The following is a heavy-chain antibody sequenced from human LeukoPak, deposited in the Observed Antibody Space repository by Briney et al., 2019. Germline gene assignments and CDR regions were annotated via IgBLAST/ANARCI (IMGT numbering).Heavy chain of an antibody. J-gene: IGHJ4*02. CDR1: GYSFTSYW. CDR2: TDPSDSYI. D-gene: IGHD4-23*01. V-gene: IGHV5-10-1*01. CDR3: ARHDYGGNAARY. Sequence: GESLKISCKGSGYSFTSYWISWVRQMPGRGLEWMGRTDPSDSYIKYSPSFQGHVSISADKSISTAYLQWSSLKASDTAMYYCARHDYGGNAARYWGQGTLVTASS.